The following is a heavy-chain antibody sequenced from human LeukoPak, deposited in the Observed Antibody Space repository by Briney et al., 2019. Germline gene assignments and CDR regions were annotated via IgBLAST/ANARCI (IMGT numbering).Heavy chain of an antibody. V-gene: IGHV3-7*01. J-gene: IGHJ6*02. D-gene: IGHD3-22*01. Sequence: PGGSLRLSCAASGFTFSSYWMSWVRQAPGKGLEWVANIKQDGDEKFYVDSVKGRFTISRDNAKNSLYLQMNSLRAEDTAVYYCARDATYYDSSGFITGSHYYYGMDVWGQGTTATVSS. CDR3: ARDATYYDSSGFITGSHYYYGMDV. CDR2: IKQDGDEK. CDR1: GFTFSSYW.